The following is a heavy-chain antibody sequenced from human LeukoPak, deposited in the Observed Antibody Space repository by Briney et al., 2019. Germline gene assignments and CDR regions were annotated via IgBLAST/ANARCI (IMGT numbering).Heavy chain of an antibody. J-gene: IGHJ4*02. CDR2: VDPNSGGT. V-gene: IGHV1-2*02. Sequence: ASVKVSCKSSGDTFTDYYIHWVRQAPGQGLEWMGNVDPNSGGTNYAQKFQGRVTMTRDTSISTAYMDLNSLRSDDTAVYYCVREAIGSTWKRFVHWGQGTLVTASS. CDR3: VREAIGSTWKRFVH. D-gene: IGHD2/OR15-2a*01. CDR1: GDTFTDYY.